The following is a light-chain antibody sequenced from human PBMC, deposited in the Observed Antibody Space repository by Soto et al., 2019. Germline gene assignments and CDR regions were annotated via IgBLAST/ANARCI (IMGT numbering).Light chain of an antibody. Sequence: QSDLTQPASVSGSPGQSITISCTGTSSDVGGYNYVSWYQQHPGKAPKLMIYEVINRPSGVSNRFSGSKSGNTASLTISGLQAEDEADYYCSSYASSRTLVFGGGTKVTVL. CDR2: EVI. J-gene: IGLJ3*02. CDR1: SSDVGGYNY. CDR3: SSYASSRTLV. V-gene: IGLV2-14*01.